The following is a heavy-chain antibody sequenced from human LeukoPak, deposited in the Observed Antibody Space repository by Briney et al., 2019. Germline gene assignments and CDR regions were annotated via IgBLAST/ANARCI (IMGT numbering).Heavy chain of an antibody. Sequence: GGSLRLSCAASGFAFSDYSMNGVRQPTGRELEGVANIRCSGGGMGSDNYYVGSVKGRFTISRDNAENSLCLQMNSLRAEDTAFYYCARDDNWRFDYWLQGALVSVSS. CDR1: GFAFSDYS. D-gene: IGHD1-1*01. CDR2: IRCSGGGMGSDN. J-gene: IGHJ4*02. V-gene: IGHV3-21*05. CDR3: ARDDNWRFDY.